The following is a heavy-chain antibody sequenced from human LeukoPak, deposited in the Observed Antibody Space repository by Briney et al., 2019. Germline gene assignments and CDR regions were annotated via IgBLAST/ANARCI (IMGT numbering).Heavy chain of an antibody. Sequence: SETLSLTCTVSGGSISSYYWSWIRQPAGKGLEWIGRIYTSGSTNYNPSLKSRVTMSVDTSKNQFSLKLSSVTAADTAVYYCARVGGYYDPARFDPWGQETLVTVSS. V-gene: IGHV4-4*07. CDR1: GGSISSYY. D-gene: IGHD3-22*01. CDR2: IYTSGST. CDR3: ARVGGYYDPARFDP. J-gene: IGHJ5*02.